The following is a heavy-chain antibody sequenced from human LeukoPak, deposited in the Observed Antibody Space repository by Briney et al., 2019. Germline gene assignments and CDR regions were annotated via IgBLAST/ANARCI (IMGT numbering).Heavy chain of an antibody. CDR1: GGSFSGYY. J-gene: IGHJ3*02. D-gene: IGHD5-12*01. CDR2: INHSGST. CDR3: ARAPPSNGYSYHFDI. V-gene: IGHV4-34*01. Sequence: SETLSLTCAVYGGSFSGYYWSWIRQPPGKGLEWIGEINHSGSTNYNPSLKSRVTISVDTSKNQFSLKLSSVTAEDTAVYYCARAPPSNGYSYHFDIWGPGTMVTVSS.